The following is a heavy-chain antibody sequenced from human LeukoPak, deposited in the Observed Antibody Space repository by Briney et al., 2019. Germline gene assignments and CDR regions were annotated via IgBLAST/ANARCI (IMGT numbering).Heavy chain of an antibody. CDR1: GGSISIAGYS. Sequence: PSETLSLTCAVSGGSISIAGYSWSWIRQPPGKGLEWIGYIYHSGNTYYNPSLKSRVTISVDRSKNQFSLILTSVTAADTAVYYCATSREWLAGYDAFDIWGQGTMVTVSS. D-gene: IGHD6-19*01. CDR3: ATSREWLAGYDAFDI. J-gene: IGHJ3*02. V-gene: IGHV4-30-2*01. CDR2: IYHSGNT.